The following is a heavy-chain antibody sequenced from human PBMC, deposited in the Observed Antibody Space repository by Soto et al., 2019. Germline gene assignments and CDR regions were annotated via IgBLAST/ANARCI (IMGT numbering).Heavy chain of an antibody. CDR2: IEEDGSEK. J-gene: IGHJ4*02. D-gene: IGHD2-15*01. CDR3: ARGGTSGSFDC. V-gene: IGHV3-7*01. CDR1: GFNFMGYW. Sequence: GGSLRLSCAASGFNFMGYWMSWVRQAPGKGLEWVANIEEDGSEKDYVDSVKGRFSISRDNAKNSLYLQLNSLRAEDTALYFCARGGTSGSFDCWGQGTQVTVSS.